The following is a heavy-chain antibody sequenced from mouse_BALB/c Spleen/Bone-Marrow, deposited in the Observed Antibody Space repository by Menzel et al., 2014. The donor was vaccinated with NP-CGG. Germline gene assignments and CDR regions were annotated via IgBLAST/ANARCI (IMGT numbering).Heavy chain of an antibody. CDR2: IGNGGGNT. CDR3: TRHDYRYDAWFAY. CDR1: GFTFSDYY. V-gene: IGHV5-12*02. J-gene: IGHJ3*01. D-gene: IGHD2-14*01. Sequence: EVKLMESGGGLVQPGGSLKLSCATSGFTFSDYYMYWVRQTPEKRLEWVASIGNGGGNTYYPDTLKGRFTISRDNAKNTLYLQMSRLKSEDTAIYYCTRHDYRYDAWFAYWGQGTLVTVSA.